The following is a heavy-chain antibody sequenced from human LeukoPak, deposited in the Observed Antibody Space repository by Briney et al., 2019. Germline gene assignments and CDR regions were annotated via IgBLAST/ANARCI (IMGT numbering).Heavy chain of an antibody. Sequence: PGGSLRLSCAAFGFTVSSDYMNWVRQAPGKGLEWVSVIYSGGTTFYADSVKGRFTISRDTSKNTLYLQMNSLRAEDTAIYYCARASHIGAAGLFDYWGQGTLVTVSS. CDR3: ARASHIGAAGLFDY. V-gene: IGHV3-53*01. CDR2: IYSGGTT. D-gene: IGHD6-13*01. CDR1: GFTVSSDY. J-gene: IGHJ4*02.